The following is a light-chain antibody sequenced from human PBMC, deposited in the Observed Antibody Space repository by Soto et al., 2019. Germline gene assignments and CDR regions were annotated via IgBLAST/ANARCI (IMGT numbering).Light chain of an antibody. V-gene: IGKV3-11*01. Sequence: EIVLTQSPATLSLSPGEGATLSCRASQSVSSSLAWYQQKPGQPPRLLIYDASNRATGIPARFSGSGSGTDFTITISSLEPEDFAVYFCRQRSNWPLTFGGGTKVEIK. J-gene: IGKJ4*01. CDR1: QSVSSS. CDR2: DAS. CDR3: RQRSNWPLT.